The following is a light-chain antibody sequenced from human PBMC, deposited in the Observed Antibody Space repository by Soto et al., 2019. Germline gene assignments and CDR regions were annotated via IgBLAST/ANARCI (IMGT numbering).Light chain of an antibody. CDR2: GAS. CDR1: QNIYTN. J-gene: IGKJ2*01. Sequence: EIVMTQSRATLSASLGARATLSCRASQNIYTNLAWYQQRPGQAPRLLIYGASTRATGVPARFGGSGSGTDFTLTISSLQSEDFAVCACQQYNYWPPTYTFGQGTKLEIK. CDR3: QQYNYWPPTYT. V-gene: IGKV3-15*01.